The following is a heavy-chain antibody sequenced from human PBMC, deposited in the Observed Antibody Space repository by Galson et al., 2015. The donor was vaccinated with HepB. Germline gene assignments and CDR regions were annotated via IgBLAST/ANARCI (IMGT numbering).Heavy chain of an antibody. CDR2: ISYDGNHK. D-gene: IGHD6-13*01. CDR3: ARPLAGLAADGHYFDT. Sequence: SLRLSCAASRFAFNIYTMHWVRQAPGKGLDWVAVISYDGNHKFYSDSVKGRFTISRDNSRNTYYLEMNNLRPDDTAVYYCARPLAGLAADGHYFDTWGQGTLVTVSS. CDR1: RFAFNIYT. V-gene: IGHV3-30-3*01. J-gene: IGHJ4*02.